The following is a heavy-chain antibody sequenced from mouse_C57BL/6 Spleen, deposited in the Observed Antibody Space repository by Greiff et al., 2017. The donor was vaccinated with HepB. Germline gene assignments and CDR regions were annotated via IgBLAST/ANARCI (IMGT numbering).Heavy chain of an antibody. CDR1: GYTFTTYP. CDR3: ARGDYYGSSSYYFDY. J-gene: IGHJ2*01. V-gene: IGHV1-47*01. D-gene: IGHD1-1*01. CDR2: FHPYNDDT. Sequence: VMLVESGAELVKPGASVKMSCKASGYTFTTYPIEWMKQNHGKSLEWIGNFHPYNDDTKYNEKFKGKATLTVEKSSSTVYLELSRLTSDDSAVYYCARGDYYGSSSYYFDYWGQGTTLTVSS.